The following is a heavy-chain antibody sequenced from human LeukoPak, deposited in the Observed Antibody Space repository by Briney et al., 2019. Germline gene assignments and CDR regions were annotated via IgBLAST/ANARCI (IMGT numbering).Heavy chain of an antibody. V-gene: IGHV4-34*01. CDR1: GGSFSGYY. CDR2: INHSGST. J-gene: IGHJ4*02. CDR3: ARGLGRALILDY. Sequence: SETLSLTCAVYGGSFSGYYWRWLRQPPGKGLEWIGEINHSGSTNYNPSLKSRVTISVDTSKNQFSLRLSSVTAADTAVYYCARGLGRALILDYWGQGALVTVSS. D-gene: IGHD2-8*01.